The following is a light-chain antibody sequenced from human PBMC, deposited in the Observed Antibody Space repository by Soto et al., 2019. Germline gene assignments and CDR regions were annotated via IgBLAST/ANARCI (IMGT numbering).Light chain of an antibody. CDR2: EVT. CDR1: SSDVGYYNY. J-gene: IGLJ2*01. V-gene: IGLV2-14*03. CDR3: CSYTRSGTVV. Sequence: QSALTQPASVSGSPGQSITISCTGSSSDVGYYNYVSWYQQHPGKAPKRMIYEVTSRPSGVSNRFSGSKSGNTASLAISGLQAEDEADYYCCSYTRSGTVVFGGGTKLTVL.